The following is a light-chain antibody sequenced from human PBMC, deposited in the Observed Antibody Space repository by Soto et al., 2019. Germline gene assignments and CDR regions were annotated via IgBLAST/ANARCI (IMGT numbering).Light chain of an antibody. J-gene: IGKJ1*01. V-gene: IGKV3-20*01. CDR2: GAS. Sequence: EVVLTQSPGTLSLSPGERXXXXXXASQSVSNNYLAWYQQKPGQAPRLLIYGASNRATGIPDRFSGSGSGTDFTLTISRLEPEDFAVYYCQQYGSSGTFGQGTKVDIK. CDR3: QQYGSSGT. CDR1: QSVSNNY.